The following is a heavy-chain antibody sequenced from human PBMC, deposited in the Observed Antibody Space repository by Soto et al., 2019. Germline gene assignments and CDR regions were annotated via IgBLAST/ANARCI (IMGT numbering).Heavy chain of an antibody. V-gene: IGHV3-7*03. CDR3: ASLTLIAVAGTNWWFDP. Sequence: EVQLVESGGGLVQPGGSLRLSCAASGFTFSSYWMSWVRQAPGKGLEWVANIKQDGSEKYYVDSVKGRFTISRDNAKNSLYLQMNSLRAEDTAVYYCASLTLIAVAGTNWWFDPWGQGTLVTVAS. CDR2: IKQDGSEK. CDR1: GFTFSSYW. D-gene: IGHD6-19*01. J-gene: IGHJ5*02.